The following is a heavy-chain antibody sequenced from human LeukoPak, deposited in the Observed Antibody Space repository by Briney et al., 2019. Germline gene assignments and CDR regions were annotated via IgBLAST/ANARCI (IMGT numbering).Heavy chain of an antibody. CDR2: INHSGST. Sequence: SETLSLTCAVYGGAFSGYYWSWIRQPPGKGLEWIGEINHSGSTNYNPSLKSRVTISVDTSKNQFSLKLSSVTAADTAVYYCARGYSSGWFTFWGQGTLVTVSS. V-gene: IGHV4-34*01. J-gene: IGHJ4*02. D-gene: IGHD6-19*01. CDR3: ARGYSSGWFTF. CDR1: GGAFSGYY.